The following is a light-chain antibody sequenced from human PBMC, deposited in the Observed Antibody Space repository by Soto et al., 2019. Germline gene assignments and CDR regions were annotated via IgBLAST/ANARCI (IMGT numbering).Light chain of an antibody. CDR2: SDN. CDR3: AAWDDSLNAVV. Sequence: QSVLTQPPSASGTPGQRVTISCSGSSSNIGSQTVNWYQHLPGTAPKLHIYSDNQRPSGVPDRFSGSKSGTSASLAISGLQSEDEADYFCAAWDDSLNAVVFGGGTKLTVL. CDR1: SSNIGSQT. J-gene: IGLJ2*01. V-gene: IGLV1-44*01.